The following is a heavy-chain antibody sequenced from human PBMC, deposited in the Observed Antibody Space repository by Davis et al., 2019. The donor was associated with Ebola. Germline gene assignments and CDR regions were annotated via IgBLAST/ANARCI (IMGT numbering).Heavy chain of an antibody. CDR1: GYTFTSYG. J-gene: IGHJ4*02. CDR2: ISAYNGNT. Sequence: VKVSCKASGYTFTSYGISWVRQAPGQGLEWMGWISAYNGNTNYAQKLQGRVTMTTDTSTSTAYMELRSLRSDDTAVYYCARGGCSGGSCYSPDYWGQGTLVTVSS. CDR3: ARGGCSGGSCYSPDY. V-gene: IGHV1-18*01. D-gene: IGHD2-15*01.